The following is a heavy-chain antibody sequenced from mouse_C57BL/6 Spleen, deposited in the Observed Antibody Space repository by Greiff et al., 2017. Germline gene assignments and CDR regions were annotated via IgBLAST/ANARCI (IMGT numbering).Heavy chain of an antibody. Sequence: EVQRVESEGGLVQPGSSMKLSCTASGFTFSDYYMAWVRQVPEKGLEWVANINYDGSSTYYLDFLKSRFIISRDNAKNILYLQMSSLEPEDTATYYCAREDYGSSYPYAMDYWGQGTSVTVSS. CDR3: AREDYGSSYPYAMDY. J-gene: IGHJ4*01. D-gene: IGHD1-1*01. CDR1: GFTFSDYY. V-gene: IGHV5-16*01. CDR2: INYDGSST.